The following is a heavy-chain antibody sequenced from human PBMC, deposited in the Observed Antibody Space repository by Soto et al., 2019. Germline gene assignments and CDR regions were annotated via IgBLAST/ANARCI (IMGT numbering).Heavy chain of an antibody. CDR2: IIPIFGTA. CDR1: GGTFSSYA. V-gene: IGHV1-69*13. Sequence: ASVKVSCKASGGTFSSYAISWLRQAPGQGLEWMGGIIPIFGTANYAQKFQGRVTITADESTSTAYMELSSLRSEDTAVYYCARDMYYYGSGSYWGYYYYYGMDVWGQGTTVTVSS. CDR3: ARDMYYYGSGSYWGYYYYYGMDV. D-gene: IGHD3-10*01. J-gene: IGHJ6*02.